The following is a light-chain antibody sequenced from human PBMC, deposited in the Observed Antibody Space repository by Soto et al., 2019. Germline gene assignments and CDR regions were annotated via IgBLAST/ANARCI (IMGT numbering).Light chain of an antibody. Sequence: EIVLTQSPGTLSLSPGERATLSCRASQSVGSSYTAWYQQKPGQPPGLLIYDASSRATGIPDRFSGSGSGTDFTLTISRLEPEDFAVYYCQQYGGSPRTFGQGTKVDIK. CDR1: QSVGSSY. CDR2: DAS. V-gene: IGKV3-20*01. CDR3: QQYGGSPRT. J-gene: IGKJ1*01.